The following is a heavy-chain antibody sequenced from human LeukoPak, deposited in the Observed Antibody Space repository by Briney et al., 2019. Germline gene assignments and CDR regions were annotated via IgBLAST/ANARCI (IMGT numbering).Heavy chain of an antibody. V-gene: IGHV4-38-2*02. D-gene: IGHD3-10*01. CDR3: AREVMVRGVLEFDY. CDR2: IYHSGST. CDR1: GYSISSGYY. Sequence: SETLSLTCTVSGYSISSGYYWGWIRQPPGKGLEWIGSIYHSGSTYYNPSLKSRVTISVDTSKNQFSLKLSSVTAADTAVYYCAREVMVRGVLEFDYWGQGTLVTVSS. J-gene: IGHJ4*02.